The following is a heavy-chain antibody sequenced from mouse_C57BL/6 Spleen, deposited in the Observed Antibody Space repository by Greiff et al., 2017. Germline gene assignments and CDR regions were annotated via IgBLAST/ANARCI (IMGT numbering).Heavy chain of an antibody. CDR3: ARHRIPGWFAY. CDR2: ISNWAYSI. D-gene: IGHD2-14*01. J-gene: IGHJ3*01. CDR1: GFTFSDYG. V-gene: IGHV5-15*04. Sequence: EVMLVESGGGLVQPGGSLKLSCAASGFTFSDYGMAWVRQAPRKGPEWVAFISNWAYSIYYADTVTGRVTISRENAKNTLYLEMSSLRAEDTAMYYCARHRIPGWFAYWGQGTLVTVSA.